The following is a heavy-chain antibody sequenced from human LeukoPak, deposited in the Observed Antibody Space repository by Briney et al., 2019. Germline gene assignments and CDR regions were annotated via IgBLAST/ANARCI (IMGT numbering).Heavy chain of an antibody. V-gene: IGHV4-39*01. Sequence: SETLSLTCTVSGGSISSSSYYWGWIRQPPGKGLEWIGSIYYSGSTYYNPSLKSRVTISVDTSKNQFSLKLSSVTAADTAMYYCARGGLISLANTPLGAFDIWGQGTMVSVSS. D-gene: IGHD3/OR15-3a*01. CDR2: IYYSGST. J-gene: IGHJ3*02. CDR1: GGSISSSSYY. CDR3: ARGGLISLANTPLGAFDI.